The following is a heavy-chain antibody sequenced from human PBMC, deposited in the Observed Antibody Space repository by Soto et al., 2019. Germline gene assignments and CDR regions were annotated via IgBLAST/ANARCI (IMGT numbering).Heavy chain of an antibody. V-gene: IGHV3-33*01. Sequence: RLPCAASGFTFSSYGMHWVRQAPGKGLEWVAVIWYDGSNKYYADSVKGRFTISRDNSKNTLYLQMNSLRAEDTAVYYCARGYCSSTSCYGYFDLWGRGTLVTVSS. J-gene: IGHJ2*01. CDR1: GFTFSSYG. D-gene: IGHD2-2*01. CDR3: ARGYCSSTSCYGYFDL. CDR2: IWYDGSNK.